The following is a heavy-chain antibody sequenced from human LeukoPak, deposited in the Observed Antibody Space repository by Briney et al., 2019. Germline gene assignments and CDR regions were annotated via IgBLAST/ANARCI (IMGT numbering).Heavy chain of an antibody. D-gene: IGHD3-10*01. CDR1: GFTFTGSA. Sequence: SVKVSCKASGFTFTGSAMQWVRQARGQRLEWIGWIVVGSGNTNYAEKFQERVTTTRDMSTSTAYMELSSLRSEDTAVYYCAADLRFGELALDYWGQGTLVTVSS. CDR3: AADLRFGELALDY. V-gene: IGHV1-58*02. J-gene: IGHJ4*02. CDR2: IVVGSGNT.